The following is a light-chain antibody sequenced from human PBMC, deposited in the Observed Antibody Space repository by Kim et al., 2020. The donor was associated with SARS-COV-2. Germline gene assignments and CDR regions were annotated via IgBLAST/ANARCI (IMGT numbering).Light chain of an antibody. CDR1: QSIFYFLNNHNY. CDR3: HQYYTTPHT. Sequence: DIVMTQSPESLAVSLGERATINCKSSQSIFYFLNNHNYLAWYQHKPGQPPKLLIYWASTRESGVPDRFTGSGSGTDFTLTISSLQAEDVALYYCHQYYTTPHTFGQGTKLEIK. CDR2: WAS. V-gene: IGKV4-1*01. J-gene: IGKJ2*01.